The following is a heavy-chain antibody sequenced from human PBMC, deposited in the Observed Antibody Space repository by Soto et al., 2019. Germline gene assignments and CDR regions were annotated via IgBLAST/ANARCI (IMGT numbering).Heavy chain of an antibody. J-gene: IGHJ6*02. CDR1: GCSFSTYW. V-gene: IGHV3-74*01. CDR2: VNSDGSST. D-gene: IGHD3-22*01. Sequence: GGSLRLSCAASGCSFSTYWMHWVRPGPGKGLVWVSRVNSDGSSTTYAASVKGRFTISRDNAKNTLYLQMNSLSAEDTAVYYCVRAIGYYGLDVWGRGTMVTVSS. CDR3: VRAIGYYGLDV.